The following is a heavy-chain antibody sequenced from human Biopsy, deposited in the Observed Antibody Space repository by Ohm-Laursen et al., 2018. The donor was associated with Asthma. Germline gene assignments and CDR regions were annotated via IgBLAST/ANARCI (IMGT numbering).Heavy chain of an antibody. CDR2: IMTVFGTT. CDR3: ARCQVGYSSGRSLLLKKIYYSGMDV. Sequence: SSVKVSCKAPGGTFSNFAISWVRQAPGQGLEWLGGIMTVFGTTNYTQKFQGRVTITADESTSTAYMEVTSLRSEDTAIYYCARCQVGYSSGRSLLLKKIYYSGMDVWGQGTAVTVSS. CDR1: GGTFSNFA. D-gene: IGHD6-19*01. J-gene: IGHJ6*02. V-gene: IGHV1-69*01.